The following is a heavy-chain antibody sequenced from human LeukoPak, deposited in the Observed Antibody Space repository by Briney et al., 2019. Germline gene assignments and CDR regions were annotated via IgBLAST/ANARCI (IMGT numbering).Heavy chain of an antibody. CDR3: ARSPYDSSGYPYFDY. J-gene: IGHJ4*02. V-gene: IGHV4-28*01. Sequence: SHTLSLTCAVSAYSITSSNWCGWIRQPPGKGREWIGYIYYRESNYYNPSLKSRVTMSVNTAKNQFSLEPSSVTAVDAAVYYCARSPYDSSGYPYFDYWGQGTLVTVSS. CDR2: IYYRESN. D-gene: IGHD3-22*01. CDR1: AYSITSSNW.